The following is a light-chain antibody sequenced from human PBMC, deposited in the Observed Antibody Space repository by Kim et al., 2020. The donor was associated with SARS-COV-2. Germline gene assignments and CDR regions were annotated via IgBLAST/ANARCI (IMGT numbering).Light chain of an antibody. CDR2: EAS. CDR3: QLYDIAPFT. J-gene: IGKJ2*01. CDR1: QGITNY. V-gene: IGKV1-27*01. Sequence: DIGMTQSPSSLSASVGDRVTITCRASQGITNYLAWYQQKPGHAPKVLIYEASTLQSGVPSRFSGSGSGTEFTLTISSLQPEDAATYYCQLYDIAPFTFGPGTKLEI.